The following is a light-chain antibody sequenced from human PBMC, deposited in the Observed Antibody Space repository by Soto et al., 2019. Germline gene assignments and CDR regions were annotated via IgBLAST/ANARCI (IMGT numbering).Light chain of an antibody. V-gene: IGKV3-15*01. Sequence: EIVMTQSPATLSVSPGEVANLSCRASQSVRSNLAWYHQKPGQAPRLLIYRASTRAAGLPDRFSGSGSETEFTLTISSVQSEDFAVYYCQQYNKWPITVGQGTRLE. CDR2: RAS. CDR1: QSVRSN. CDR3: QQYNKWPIT. J-gene: IGKJ5*01.